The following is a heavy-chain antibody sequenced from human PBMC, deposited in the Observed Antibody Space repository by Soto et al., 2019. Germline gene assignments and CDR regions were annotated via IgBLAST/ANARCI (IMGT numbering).Heavy chain of an antibody. CDR2: VIPIFGTP. Sequence: QVQLVQSGAEVKKPGSSVKVSCKAPGGTFSTYAISWVRQAPGPGLEWMGGVIPIFGTPKYAQKFQGRVTITAYESTSTGYMVLRSLRSEDTAVYYCARSQSGRSSLDIYSYYYYGMDVWCQGTTVSVSS. CDR1: GGTFSTYA. V-gene: IGHV1-69*01. CDR3: ARSQSGRSSLDIYSYYYYGMDV. D-gene: IGHD2-15*01. J-gene: IGHJ6*02.